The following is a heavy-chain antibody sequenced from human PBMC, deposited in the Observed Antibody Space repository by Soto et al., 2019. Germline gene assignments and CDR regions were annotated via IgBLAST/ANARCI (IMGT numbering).Heavy chain of an antibody. D-gene: IGHD6-13*01. V-gene: IGHV1-46*01. Sequence: ASVKVSCKASGYTFTSYYMHWVRQAPGQGLEWMGIINPSGGSTSYAQKFQGRVTMTRDTSTSTVYMELSSLRSEDTAVYYCARYNVAAAGTYYYYRMDVWGQGTTVTVSS. CDR1: GYTFTSYY. CDR2: INPSGGST. J-gene: IGHJ6*02. CDR3: ARYNVAAAGTYYYYRMDV.